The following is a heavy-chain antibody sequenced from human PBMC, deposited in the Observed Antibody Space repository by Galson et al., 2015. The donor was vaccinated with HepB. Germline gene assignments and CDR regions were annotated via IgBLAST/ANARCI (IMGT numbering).Heavy chain of an antibody. Sequence: SVKVCCKASGYTFTSYDINWVRQATGQGLEWMGRMNPNSGNTGYAQKFQGRVTMTRNTSISTAYMELSSLRSEDTAVYYCARGRRAYYYYYYMDVWVKGTTVTVSS. V-gene: IGHV1-8*01. CDR1: GYTFTSYD. CDR3: ARGRRAYYYYYYMDV. CDR2: MNPNSGNT. J-gene: IGHJ6*03.